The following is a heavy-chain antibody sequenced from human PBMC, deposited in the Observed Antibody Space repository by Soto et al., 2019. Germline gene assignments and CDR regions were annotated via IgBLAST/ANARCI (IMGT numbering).Heavy chain of an antibody. CDR1: GFTFSSYW. CDR3: AREGENYDFWGGLSFDS. J-gene: IGHJ4*02. Sequence: EVQLVESGGGLVQPGGSLRLSCAASGFTFSSYWMSWVRQAPGKGREWVANIKQDGSEKYYVDSVKGRFTISRDNAKNSLYLQMNSLRAEDTAVYDCAREGENYDFWGGLSFDSWGQGTLVTVSS. D-gene: IGHD3-3*01. V-gene: IGHV3-7*03. CDR2: IKQDGSEK.